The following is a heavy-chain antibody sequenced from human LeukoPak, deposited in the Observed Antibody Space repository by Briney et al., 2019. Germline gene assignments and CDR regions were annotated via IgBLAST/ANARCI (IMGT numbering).Heavy chain of an antibody. CDR3: AKGGQDFDFWRFDL. V-gene: IGHV3-23*01. D-gene: IGHD3-3*01. Sequence: GGSLRLSCAASGFSFTDSAVSWVRHSPGEGLRWVSSISDTGGRTYYADSVKGRFAITRDNSRNTLTLQMNSLTPGDTARYYCAKGGQDFDFWRFDLWGQGILVTVSS. J-gene: IGHJ5*02. CDR1: GFSFTDSA. CDR2: ISDTGGRT.